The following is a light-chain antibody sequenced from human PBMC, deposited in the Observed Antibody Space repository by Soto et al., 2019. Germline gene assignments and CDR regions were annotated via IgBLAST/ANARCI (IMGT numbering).Light chain of an antibody. J-gene: IGKJ4*01. CDR2: DAS. CDR3: QQRSNWPPGLT. CDR1: QSVSSY. V-gene: IGKV3-11*01. Sequence: EIVLTQSPANLSLSPGERATLSCRASQSVSSYLAWYQQKPGQAPRLLIYDASNRATGIPARFSGSGSGTDFTLTISSLEPEDFAVYYCQQRSNWPPGLTFGGGTKVDIK.